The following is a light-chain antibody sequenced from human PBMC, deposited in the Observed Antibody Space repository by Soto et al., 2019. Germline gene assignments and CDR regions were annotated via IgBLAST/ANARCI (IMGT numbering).Light chain of an antibody. Sequence: EIVLTQSPATLSLSPGERATLSCRASQSVSSYLACYQQKPGQAPRLLIYDASNRATGILARFSGSGSGTDFTPTISSLEPEDFAVYYCQQRSNWQITFGQGTRLEIK. CDR2: DAS. J-gene: IGKJ5*01. V-gene: IGKV3-11*01. CDR3: QQRSNWQIT. CDR1: QSVSSY.